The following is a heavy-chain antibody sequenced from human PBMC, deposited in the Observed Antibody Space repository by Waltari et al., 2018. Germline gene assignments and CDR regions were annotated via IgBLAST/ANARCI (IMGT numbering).Heavy chain of an antibody. V-gene: IGHV3-11*04. J-gene: IGHJ4*01. CDR3: ARERSSGYDFNFDY. CDR2: ISSSCSTI. D-gene: IGHD5-12*01. CDR1: GFTFRDYY. Sequence: QVQLVESGGGLVKPGGSLRLSCAASGFTFRDYYLSWIRQAPGKGREEVSYISSSCSTIYYAGSGTGRFTISRDNAKNSLYLQMNSLRAEDTAVYYCARERSSGYDFNFDYWGHGTLVTVAS.